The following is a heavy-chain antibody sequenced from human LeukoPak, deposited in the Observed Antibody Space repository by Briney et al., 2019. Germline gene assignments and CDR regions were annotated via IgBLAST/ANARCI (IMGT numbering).Heavy chain of an antibody. CDR1: GFSLSTSGMC. J-gene: IGHJ4*02. D-gene: IGHD6-19*01. Sequence: ESGPTLVNPTQPLTLTCTFSGFSLSTSGMCVSWIRQPPGKALEWLALIDWDDDKYYSTSLKTRLTISKDTSKNQVVLTMTNMDPVDTATYYCARSAKGSGWYYFDYWGQGTLVTVSS. V-gene: IGHV2-70*01. CDR3: ARSAKGSGWYYFDY. CDR2: IDWDDDK.